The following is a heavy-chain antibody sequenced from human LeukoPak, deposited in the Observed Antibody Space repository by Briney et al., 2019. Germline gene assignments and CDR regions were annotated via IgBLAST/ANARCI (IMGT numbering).Heavy chain of an antibody. CDR3: ARGNYYGSGSYGLDY. D-gene: IGHD3-10*01. CDR2: IIPIFGAA. J-gene: IGHJ4*02. V-gene: IGHV1-69*13. Sequence: ASVTVSCKASGGTFSSYAISWVRQAPGQGLEWMGGIIPIFGAANYAQKFQGRVTITADESTSTAYMELSSLRSEDTAVYYCARGNYYGSGSYGLDYWGQGTLVTVSS. CDR1: GGTFSSYA.